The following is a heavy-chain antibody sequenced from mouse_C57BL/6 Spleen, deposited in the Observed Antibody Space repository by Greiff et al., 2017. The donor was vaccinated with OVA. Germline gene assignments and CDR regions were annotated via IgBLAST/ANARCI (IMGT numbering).Heavy chain of an antibody. CDR1: GFNIKDYY. CDR3: AREEKFDGYDVGRYCDV. Sequence: EVQLQQSGAELVKPGASVKLSCTASGFNIKDYYMHWVKQRTEQGLEWIGRIDPEDGETNYAPQCQGKATITADTSSNKAYLQLSSLTSEDTAVYYCAREEKFDGYDVGRYCDVWGTGTTVTVSS. V-gene: IGHV14-2*01. CDR2: IDPEDGET. D-gene: IGHD2-2*01. J-gene: IGHJ1*03.